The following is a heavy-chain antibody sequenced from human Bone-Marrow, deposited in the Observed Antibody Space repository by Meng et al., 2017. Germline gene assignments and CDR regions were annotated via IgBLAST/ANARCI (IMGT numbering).Heavy chain of an antibody. CDR3: ANIIPPRRNMDV. CDR2: IYYDRST. V-gene: IGHV4-39*01. Sequence: QLQLQESGPGLVKPSETLSLTCTVSGGSISRGTYYWGWIRQPPGKGLEWIGSIYYDRSTYYNPALESRVSISLDTSKKQFSLRLTSVTAADTAMYFCANIIPPRRNMDVWGQGTTVTVSS. CDR1: GGSISRGTYY. D-gene: IGHD6-6*01. J-gene: IGHJ6*02.